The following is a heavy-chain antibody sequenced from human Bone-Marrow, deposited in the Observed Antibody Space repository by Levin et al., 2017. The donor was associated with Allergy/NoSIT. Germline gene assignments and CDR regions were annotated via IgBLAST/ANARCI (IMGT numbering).Heavy chain of an antibody. CDR3: AKSFGVYNSATGGFHFYDF. Sequence: GGSLRLSCTASGFTFSDYAMTWVRQAPGKGLEWVSAVIPSGYNTYYADSIQGRFTISRDNSKNTLYLQMNSLRVEDTAVYYCAKSFGVYNSATGGFHFYDFWGQGTLVSVSS. CDR1: GFTFSDYA. D-gene: IGHD3-16*01. CDR2: VIPSGYNT. V-gene: IGHV3-23*01. J-gene: IGHJ4*02.